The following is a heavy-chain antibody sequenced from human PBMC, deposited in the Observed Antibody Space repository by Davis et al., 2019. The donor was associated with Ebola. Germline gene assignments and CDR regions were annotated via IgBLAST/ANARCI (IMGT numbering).Heavy chain of an antibody. V-gene: IGHV1-3*01. Sequence: AASVKVSCKASGYTFTTYGISWVRQAPGQRLEWMGWVNAAKGYAAYSPNFQDRLTFSGDTSGSTVYMELSSLRSEDTAVYYCARDFIENWGPYFEYWGQGTLVSVSS. J-gene: IGHJ4*02. CDR1: GYTFTTYG. D-gene: IGHD7-27*01. CDR2: VNAAKGYA. CDR3: ARDFIENWGPYFEY.